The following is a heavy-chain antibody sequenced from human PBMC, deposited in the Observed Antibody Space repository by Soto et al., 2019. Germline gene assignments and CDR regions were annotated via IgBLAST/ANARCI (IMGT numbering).Heavy chain of an antibody. Sequence: ASVKVSCKASGGTFSSYAISWVRQAPGQGLEWMGGIIPIFGTANYAQKFQGRVTITADESTSTAYMELSSLRSEDTAVYYCARGERRDGYNFYAGSYYYGMDVWGQGTTVTV. CDR3: ARGERRDGYNFYAGSYYYGMDV. J-gene: IGHJ6*02. CDR2: IIPIFGTA. CDR1: GGTFSSYA. D-gene: IGHD5-12*01. V-gene: IGHV1-69*13.